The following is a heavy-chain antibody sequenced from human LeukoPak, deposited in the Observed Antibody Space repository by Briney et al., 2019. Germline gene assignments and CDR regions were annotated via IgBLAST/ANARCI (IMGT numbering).Heavy chain of an antibody. J-gene: IGHJ6*03. Sequence: SETLSLTCAVYGGSFSGYYWSWIRQPPGKGLEWIGEINHSGSTNYNPSLKSRVTIAVDPSKNQFSLKLSSVTAADTAVYYCARRHYYDSGGYYNYYYYYYMDVWGKGTTVTVSS. CDR2: INHSGST. V-gene: IGHV4-34*01. CDR3: ARRHYYDSGGYYNYYYYYYMDV. CDR1: GGSFSGYY. D-gene: IGHD3-22*01.